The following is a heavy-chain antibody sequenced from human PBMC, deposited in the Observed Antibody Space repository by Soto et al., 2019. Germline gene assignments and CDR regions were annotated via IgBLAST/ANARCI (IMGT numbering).Heavy chain of an antibody. D-gene: IGHD5-12*01. Sequence: LRLSCAASGFTFSSYSMNWVRQAPGKGLEWVSSISSSSSYIYYADSVKGRFTISRDNAKNSLYLQMNSLRAEDTAVYYCARTDGLMVATPDYWRQGTLVTVSS. CDR3: ARTDGLMVATPDY. J-gene: IGHJ4*02. CDR2: ISSSSSYI. V-gene: IGHV3-21*01. CDR1: GFTFSSYS.